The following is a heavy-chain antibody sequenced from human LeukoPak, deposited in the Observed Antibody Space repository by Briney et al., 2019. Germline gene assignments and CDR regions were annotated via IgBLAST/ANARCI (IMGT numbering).Heavy chain of an antibody. CDR3: ASSTEIAVAGTAFDY. Sequence: GSLRLSCAASGFTVSSNYMSWVRQAPGKGLEWVSVIYSGGSTYYADSVKGRFTISRDNSKNTLYLQMNSLRAEDTAVYYCASSTEIAVAGTAFDYWGQGTLVTVSS. D-gene: IGHD6-19*01. J-gene: IGHJ4*02. CDR2: IYSGGST. CDR1: GFTVSSNY. V-gene: IGHV3-53*01.